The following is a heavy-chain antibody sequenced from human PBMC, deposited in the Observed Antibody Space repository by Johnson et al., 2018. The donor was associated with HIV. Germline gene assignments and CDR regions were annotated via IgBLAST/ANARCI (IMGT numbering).Heavy chain of an antibody. V-gene: IGHV3-30*02. D-gene: IGHD3-10*01. J-gene: IGHJ3*01. CDR1: GFTFSSYG. CDR3: YCTEHFGAGGESKGTFDA. CDR2: IRYDGSNK. Sequence: QVQLVESGGNVVQPGRSLRLSCAASGFTFSSYGMHWVRQAPGKGLEWVAFIRYDGSNKYYADSVKGRFTISRDNSKNTLYLQMTSLRQDDTAVYSCYCTEHFGAGGESKGTFDAWGQGTMVTVSS.